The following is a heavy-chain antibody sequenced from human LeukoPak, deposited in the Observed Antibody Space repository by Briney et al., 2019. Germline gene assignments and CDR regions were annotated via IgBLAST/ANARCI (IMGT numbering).Heavy chain of an antibody. CDR3: AREYGRFLEWFDY. CDR1: GGSISSGGYS. V-gene: IGHV4-30-2*01. Sequence: SETLSLTCAVSGGSISSGGYSWSWIRQPPGKGLEWIGYIYHSGSTYYNPSLKSRVTISVDRSKNQFSLKLSFVTAADTAVYYCAREYGRFLEWFDYWGQGTLVTVSS. CDR2: IYHSGST. J-gene: IGHJ4*02. D-gene: IGHD3-3*01.